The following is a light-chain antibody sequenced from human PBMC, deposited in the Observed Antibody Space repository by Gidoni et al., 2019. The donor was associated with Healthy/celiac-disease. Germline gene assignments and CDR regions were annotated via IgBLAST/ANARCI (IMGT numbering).Light chain of an antibody. J-gene: IGLJ2*01. CDR3: GTWDSSLSAGV. CDR1: SSNIGNNY. Sequence: QSVSTQPPSVSAAPGQKVTISCSGSSSNIGNNYVSWYQQLPGTAPTLLIYDDNKRPSGIPDRFAGSKSGTSATLGITGRQTGDEADYYCGTWDSSLSAGVFGGGTKLTGL. CDR2: DDN. V-gene: IGLV1-51*01.